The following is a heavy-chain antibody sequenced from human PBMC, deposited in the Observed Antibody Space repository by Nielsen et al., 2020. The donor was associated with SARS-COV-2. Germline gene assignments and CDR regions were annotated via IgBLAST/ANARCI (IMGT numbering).Heavy chain of an antibody. J-gene: IGHJ6*03. CDR3: VRADVVIVPAAISRGGDSDYYYMDV. Sequence: SETLSLTCTVSGGSITGYFWSWIRQPPGKGLEWIGYVYYSGSTNYNSSLKSRVTTSMDTSKNRFSLKLSSLTASDTAVYYCVRADVVIVPAAISRGGDSDYYYMDVWGKGTTVTVSS. CDR1: GGSITGYF. V-gene: IGHV4-59*08. D-gene: IGHD2-2*02. CDR2: VYYSGST.